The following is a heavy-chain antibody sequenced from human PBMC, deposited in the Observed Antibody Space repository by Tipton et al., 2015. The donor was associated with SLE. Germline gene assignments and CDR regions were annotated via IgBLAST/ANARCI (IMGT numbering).Heavy chain of an antibody. D-gene: IGHD3-22*01. CDR3: ARGPVYYDRQSYFDY. CDR1: GGSISSSSNY. J-gene: IGHJ4*02. Sequence: TLSLTCTVSGGSISSSSNYWGWIRQPPGKGLEWIGSIYYSGSTYYNPSLKSRVTISVDTSKNQFSLKLSSVTAADTAVYYCARGPVYYDRQSYFDYWGQGTLVTVSS. V-gene: IGHV4-39*07. CDR2: IYYSGST.